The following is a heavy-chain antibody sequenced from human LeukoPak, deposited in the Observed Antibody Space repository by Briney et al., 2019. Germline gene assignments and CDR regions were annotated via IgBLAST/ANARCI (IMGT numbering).Heavy chain of an antibody. J-gene: IGHJ4*02. Sequence: GGSLRLSCAASGFTFSSYSMNWVRQAPGKGLEWVSYISSSSSTIYYADSVKGRFTISRDNAKNSLYLQMNSLRAEDTAVYYCVKGRRRGYAYGTLESWGQGTLVTVSS. D-gene: IGHD5-18*01. CDR3: VKGRRRGYAYGTLES. CDR1: GFTFSSYS. V-gene: IGHV3-48*01. CDR2: ISSSSSTI.